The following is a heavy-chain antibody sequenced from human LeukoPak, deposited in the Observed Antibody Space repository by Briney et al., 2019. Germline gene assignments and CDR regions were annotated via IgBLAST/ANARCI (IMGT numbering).Heavy chain of an antibody. CDR2: ISSSSSYI. Sequence: GGALRLSCAASGFTFSSYGMSWVRQAPGKGLEWVSSISSSSSYIYYADSVKGRFTISRDNAKNSLYLEMNSLRAEDTAVYYCASDPNNWFDPWGQGPLVTVSS. CDR1: GFTFSSYG. CDR3: ASDPNNWFDP. V-gene: IGHV3-21*01. J-gene: IGHJ5*02.